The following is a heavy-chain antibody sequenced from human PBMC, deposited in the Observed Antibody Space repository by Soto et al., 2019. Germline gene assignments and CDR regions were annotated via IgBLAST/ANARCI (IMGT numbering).Heavy chain of an antibody. V-gene: IGHV3-53*01. CDR1: GFTVSSKY. CDR3: AREAPMDV. CDR2: IWSAGLI. J-gene: IGHJ6*02. Sequence: GGSLRLSCAASGFTVSSKYMSWVRQAPGKGLEWVSVIWSAGLIYYADSVRGRFTISRDISKNILYLEMTSLRADDTAVYYCAREAPMDVWGQGTTVTVSS.